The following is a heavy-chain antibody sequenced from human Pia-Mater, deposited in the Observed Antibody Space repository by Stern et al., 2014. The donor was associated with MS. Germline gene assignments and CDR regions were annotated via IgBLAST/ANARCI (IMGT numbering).Heavy chain of an antibody. CDR3: VRGGLSYGYGLDA. J-gene: IGHJ6*02. CDR2: MNPNNANT. V-gene: IGHV1-8*01. Sequence: QDQLVQSGSQVRKPGASGKVSCQASGYTFINYDIFWVRQATGQGLEWMGWMNPNNANTGHAQKFQGRVTMTRNTTISTAYMELSGLRSDDTAVYYCVRGGLSYGYGLDAWGQGTAVIVSS. D-gene: IGHD3-16*01. CDR1: GYTFINYD.